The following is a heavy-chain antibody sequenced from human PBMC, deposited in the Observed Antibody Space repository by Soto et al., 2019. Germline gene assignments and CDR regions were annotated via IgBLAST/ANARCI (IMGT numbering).Heavy chain of an antibody. D-gene: IGHD2-2*03. J-gene: IGHJ6*02. CDR3: ASLMDRNGMGV. Sequence: GALRLSCAASGFTFSSYEMNWVRQAPGKGMEWVSYISSSGSTIYYADPVKGRFIISRDNAKNSLYMQMNSLRAEDTAVYYCASLMDRNGMGVWGQGTTVTVSS. CDR1: GFTFSSYE. CDR2: ISSSGSTI. V-gene: IGHV3-48*03.